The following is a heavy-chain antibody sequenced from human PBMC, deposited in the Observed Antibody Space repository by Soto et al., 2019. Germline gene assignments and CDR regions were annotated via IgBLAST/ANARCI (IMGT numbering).Heavy chain of an antibody. CDR3: ARTLAAAGPFDC. J-gene: IGHJ4*02. Sequence: QVQLVQSGAEVKKPGAPVKDSCKASGYTFTNYAFSWVRQAPGQGLEWMGWISAYNGNTNYPQKLQGRVTMTTGTSTSTAYMELRSLRSDDTAVYCCARTLAAAGPFDCWGQGTLVTVSS. V-gene: IGHV1-18*01. CDR2: ISAYNGNT. CDR1: GYTFTNYA. D-gene: IGHD6-13*01.